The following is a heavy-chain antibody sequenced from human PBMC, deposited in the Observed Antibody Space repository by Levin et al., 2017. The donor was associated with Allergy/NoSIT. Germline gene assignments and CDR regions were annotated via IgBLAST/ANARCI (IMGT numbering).Heavy chain of an antibody. V-gene: IGHV4-39*01. CDR3: ARGSRSSPYNWFDP. CDR2: ISFTGIT. Sequence: SETLSLTCTVSGGSISSTSYFWGWIRQPPGTGLECLGSISFTGITFYNPSLESRVTMSLDTSKNQFSLKLSSVTAADTAVYYCARGSRSSPYNWFDPWGQGTLVTVSS. CDR1: GGSISSTSYF. J-gene: IGHJ5*02. D-gene: IGHD6-13*01.